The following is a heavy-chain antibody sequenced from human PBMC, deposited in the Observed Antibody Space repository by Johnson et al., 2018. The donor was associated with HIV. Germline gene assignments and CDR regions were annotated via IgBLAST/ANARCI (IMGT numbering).Heavy chain of an antibody. CDR1: GFTFSSYA. CDR2: ISGSGGST. Sequence: VQLVESGGGVVQPGRSLRLSCAASGFTFSSYAMSWVRQAPGKGLEWVSAISGSGGSTYYADSVKGRFTISRDNSKNTLYLQMKSLRAEDTAGYYCARVGQQSNAFDIWGQGTMVTVSS. CDR3: ARVGQQSNAFDI. J-gene: IGHJ3*02. D-gene: IGHD6-13*01. V-gene: IGHV3-23*04.